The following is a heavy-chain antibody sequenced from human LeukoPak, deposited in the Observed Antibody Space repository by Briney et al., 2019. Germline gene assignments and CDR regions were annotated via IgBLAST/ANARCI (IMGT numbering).Heavy chain of an antibody. V-gene: IGHV1-18*01. D-gene: IGHD3-3*01. Sequence: GASVKVSCKASGYTFTSYGISWVRRAPGQGLEWMGWISAYNGNTNYAQKLQGRVTMTTDTSTSTAYMEPRSLRSDDTAVYYCATSTYYDFWSGYYQYYFDYWGQGTLVTVSS. CDR1: GYTFTSYG. CDR3: ATSTYYDFWSGYYQYYFDY. CDR2: ISAYNGNT. J-gene: IGHJ4*02.